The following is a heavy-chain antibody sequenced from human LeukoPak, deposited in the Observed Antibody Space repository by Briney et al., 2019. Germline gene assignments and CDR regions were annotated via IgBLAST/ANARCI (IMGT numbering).Heavy chain of an antibody. J-gene: IGHJ4*02. CDR3: ARTYYDFWGGQYYFDY. V-gene: IGHV4-4*07. CDR2: IYTSGST. D-gene: IGHD3-3*01. Sequence: SETLSLTCTVSGGSISSYYWSWIRQPAGKGLEWIGRIYTSGSTNYNPSLKSRVTMSVDTSKNQFSLKLSSVTAADTAVYYCARTYYDFWGGQYYFDYWGQGTLVTVSS. CDR1: GGSISSYY.